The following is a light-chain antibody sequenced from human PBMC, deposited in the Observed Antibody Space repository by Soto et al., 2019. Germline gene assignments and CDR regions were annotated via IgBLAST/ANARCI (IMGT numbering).Light chain of an antibody. CDR1: SNEAGGYND. J-gene: IGLJ2*01. Sequence: QSVLTQPPSASGSPGQSVTISGTGTSNEAGGYNDVSWYQQHPGKAPKLITYGVTKRPSGVPDRISGSKSGNTASLTVSGLQAEDEADYYCSSYAGSNNFVLFGGGTKVTVL. V-gene: IGLV2-8*01. CDR3: SSYAGSNNFVL. CDR2: GVT.